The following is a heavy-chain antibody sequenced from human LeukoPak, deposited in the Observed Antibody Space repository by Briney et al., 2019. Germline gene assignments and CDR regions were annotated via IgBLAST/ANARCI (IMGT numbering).Heavy chain of an antibody. CDR1: VYTFTNYY. CDR2: VNPSSGDT. J-gene: IGHJ5*02. CDR3: ARDRHCSGGICHSNWFDP. Sequence: ASVKVSCKASVYTFTNYYMHWVRQAPGQGLEWMGIVNPSSGDTNYAQKFQGRVTMTRDTSTTTVYMDLSSLSSEDTAVYYCARDRHCSGGICHSNWFDPWGQGTQVTVSS. D-gene: IGHD2-15*01. V-gene: IGHV1-46*01.